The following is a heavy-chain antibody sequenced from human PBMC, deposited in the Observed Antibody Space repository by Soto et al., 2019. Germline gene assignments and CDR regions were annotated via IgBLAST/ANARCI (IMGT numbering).Heavy chain of an antibody. CDR1: GFTFSDHY. CDR3: ARSSTGGSYFDY. Sequence: GSLRLSCAASGFTFSDHYMDWVRQAPGKGLEWVGRTRNKANRYTTEYAASVKGRFTISRDDSKNSLYLQMNSLKTEDTAVYYCARSSTGGSYFDYWGQGTLVTVSS. J-gene: IGHJ4*02. CDR2: TRNKANRYTT. V-gene: IGHV3-72*01. D-gene: IGHD1-26*01.